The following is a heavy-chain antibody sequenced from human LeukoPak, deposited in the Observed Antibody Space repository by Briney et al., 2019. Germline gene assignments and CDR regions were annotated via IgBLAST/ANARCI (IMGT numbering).Heavy chain of an antibody. D-gene: IGHD6-13*01. V-gene: IGHV4-34*01. Sequence: SETLSLTCAVYGGSFSGYYRSWIRQPPGKGLEWIGEINHSGSTNHNPSLKSRVTISVDTSENQFSLKLSSVTAADTAVYYCARAGIYSSSNWFDPWGQGTLVTVSS. J-gene: IGHJ5*02. CDR1: GGSFSGYY. CDR3: ARAGIYSSSNWFDP. CDR2: INHSGST.